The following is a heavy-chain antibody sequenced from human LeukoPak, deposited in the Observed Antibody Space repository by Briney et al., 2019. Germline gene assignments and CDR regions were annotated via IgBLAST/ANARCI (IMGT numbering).Heavy chain of an antibody. J-gene: IGHJ4*02. Sequence: SETLSLTCTVSGGSISSSSYYWGWIRQPPGKGLEWIGSIYYSWSTYYNPSLKSRVTISVDTSKNQFSLKLSSVTAADTAVYYCARLPILTGYYHFSFDYWGQGTLVTVSS. CDR3: ARLPILTGYYHFSFDY. CDR2: IYYSWST. D-gene: IGHD3-9*01. V-gene: IGHV4-39*01. CDR1: GGSISSSSYY.